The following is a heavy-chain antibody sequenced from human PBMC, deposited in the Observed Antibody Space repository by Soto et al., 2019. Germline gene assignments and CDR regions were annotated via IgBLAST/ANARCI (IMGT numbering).Heavy chain of an antibody. D-gene: IGHD6-13*01. CDR2: INPNSGGT. CDR1: VYTFTGYY. J-gene: IGHJ4*02. Sequence: QVQLVQSGAEVKKPGASVKVSCKASVYTFTGYYMHWVRQAPGQGLEWMGWINPNSGGTNYAQKFQGWVTMTRDTSISTAYMELSRLRSDDTAVYYCARGPPSVGDSSPLDYWGQGTLVTVSS. CDR3: ARGPPSVGDSSPLDY. V-gene: IGHV1-2*04.